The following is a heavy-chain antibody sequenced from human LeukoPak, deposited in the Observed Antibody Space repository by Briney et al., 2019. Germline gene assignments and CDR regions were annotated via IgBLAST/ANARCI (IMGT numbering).Heavy chain of an antibody. J-gene: IGHJ6*02. CDR2: ITGSGGST. D-gene: IGHD3-22*01. CDR1: GFTFRFYA. CDR3: AKVSGINEKVITAHFYHGMDV. V-gene: IGHV3-23*01. Sequence: PGGSLRLSCAASGFTFRFYAMSWVRQAPGKGLEWVSDITGSGGSTYYADSVKGRFTISRDNSKNTVHLQMNSLRVEDTAAYYCAKVSGINEKVITAHFYHGMDVWGQGTTVTVSS.